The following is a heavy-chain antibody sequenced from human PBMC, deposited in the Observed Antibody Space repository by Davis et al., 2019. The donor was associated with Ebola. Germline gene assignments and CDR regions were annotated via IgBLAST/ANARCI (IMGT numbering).Heavy chain of an antibody. D-gene: IGHD6-6*01. V-gene: IGHV4-59*01. J-gene: IGHJ5*02. CDR3: ARGYSGSGGWFDP. CDR1: GGSFSGYY. CDR2: IYYSGST. Sequence: MPSETLSLTCAVYGGSFSGYYWSWIRQPPGKGLEWIGYIYYSGSTNYNPSLKSRVTISVDTSKNQFSLKLSSVTAADTAVYYCARGYSGSGGWFDPWGQGTLVTVSS.